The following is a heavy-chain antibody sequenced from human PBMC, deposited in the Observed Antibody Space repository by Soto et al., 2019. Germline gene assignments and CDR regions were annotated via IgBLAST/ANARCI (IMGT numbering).Heavy chain of an antibody. CDR3: AKGVAIHLYYYYGMDV. J-gene: IGHJ6*02. CDR1: GFPFSSYA. D-gene: IGHD2-21*01. Sequence: SLRLSCAASGFPFSSYAMSWVRQAPGKGLEWVSAISGSGGSTYYADSVKGRFNISRDNSKNTLYLQMNSLRAEDTAVYYCAKGVAIHLYYYYGMDVWGQGTTVTVSS. CDR2: ISGSGGST. V-gene: IGHV3-23*01.